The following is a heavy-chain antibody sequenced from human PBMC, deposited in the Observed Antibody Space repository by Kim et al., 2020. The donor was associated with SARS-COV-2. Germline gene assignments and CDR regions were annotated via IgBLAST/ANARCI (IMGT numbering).Heavy chain of an antibody. J-gene: IGHJ4*02. CDR2: ISWNSGSI. D-gene: IGHD3-10*01. CDR1: GFTFDDYA. CDR3: AKEVRLGPLGDYFDY. Sequence: GGSLRLSCAASGFTFDDYAMHWVRQAPGKGLEWVSGISWNSGSIGYADSVKGRFTISRDNAKNSLYLQMNSLRAEDTALYYCAKEVRLGPLGDYFDYWGQGTLVTVSS. V-gene: IGHV3-9*01.